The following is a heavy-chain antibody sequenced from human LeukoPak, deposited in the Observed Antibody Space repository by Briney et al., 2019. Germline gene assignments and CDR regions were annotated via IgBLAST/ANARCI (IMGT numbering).Heavy chain of an antibody. V-gene: IGHV3-30-3*01. CDR1: GFTFSSYA. D-gene: IGHD5-18*01. CDR2: ISYDGSNK. J-gene: IGHJ4*02. Sequence: GGSLRLSCAASGFTFSSYAMHWVRQASGKGLEWVAVISYDGSNKYYADSVKGRSTISRDNSKNTLYLQMNSLRAEDTAVYYCARGDSYGSFDYWGQGTLVTVSS. CDR3: ARGDSYGSFDY.